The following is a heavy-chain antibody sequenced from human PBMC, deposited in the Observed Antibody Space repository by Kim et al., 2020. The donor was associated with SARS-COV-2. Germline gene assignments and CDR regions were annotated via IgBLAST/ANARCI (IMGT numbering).Heavy chain of an antibody. Sequence: GGSLRLSCAASGFTFSSYGMHWVRQAPGKGLEWVAVIWYDGSNKYYADSVKGRFTISRDNSKNTLYLQMNSLRAEDTAVYYCARDRGIVVVRKGGGAFDIWGQGTMVTVSS. D-gene: IGHD3-22*01. CDR3: ARDRGIVVVRKGGGAFDI. V-gene: IGHV3-33*08. J-gene: IGHJ3*02. CDR1: GFTFSSYG. CDR2: IWYDGSNK.